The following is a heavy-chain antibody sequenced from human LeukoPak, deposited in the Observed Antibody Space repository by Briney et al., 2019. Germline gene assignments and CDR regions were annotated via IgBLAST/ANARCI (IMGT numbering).Heavy chain of an antibody. J-gene: IGHJ3*02. CDR2: ISSNGGST. D-gene: IGHD6-19*01. Sequence: GGSLRLYCSASGFTFSSYAMHWVRQAPGKGLEYVSAISSNGGSTYYADSVKGRFTISRDNSKNTLYLQMSSLRAEDTAVYYCVKDDSSGAFDIWGQGTMVTVSS. CDR3: VKDDSSGAFDI. CDR1: GFTFSSYA. V-gene: IGHV3-64D*06.